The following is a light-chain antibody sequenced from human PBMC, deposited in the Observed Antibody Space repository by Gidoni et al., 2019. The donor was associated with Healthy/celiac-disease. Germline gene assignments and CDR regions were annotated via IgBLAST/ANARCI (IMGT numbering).Light chain of an antibody. CDR3: SSYTSSSTHYV. CDR2: EVS. V-gene: IGLV2-14*01. J-gene: IGLJ1*01. CDR1: SSDVGGYNY. Sequence: QSALTKPASVSGSPGQSITISCTGTSSDVGGYNYVSWYQQHPGKAPKLMIYEVSNRPSGVSNRFSGSKSGNTASLTISGLQAEDEADYYCSSYTSSSTHYVFGTGTKVTVL.